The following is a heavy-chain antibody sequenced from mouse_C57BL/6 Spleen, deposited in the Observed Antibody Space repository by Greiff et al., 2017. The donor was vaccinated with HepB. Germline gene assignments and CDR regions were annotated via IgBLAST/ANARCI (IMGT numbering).Heavy chain of an antibody. J-gene: IGHJ4*01. Sequence: QVQLQQPGAELVKPGASVKLSCKASGYTFTSYWMHWVKQRPGQGLEWIGYINPSSGYTKYNQKFKDKATLTADKSSSTAYMQLSSLTYEDSAVYYCARTYYGSDYAMDYWGQGTSVTVSS. CDR2: INPSSGYT. V-gene: IGHV1-7*01. CDR3: ARTYYGSDYAMDY. CDR1: GYTFTSYW. D-gene: IGHD1-1*01.